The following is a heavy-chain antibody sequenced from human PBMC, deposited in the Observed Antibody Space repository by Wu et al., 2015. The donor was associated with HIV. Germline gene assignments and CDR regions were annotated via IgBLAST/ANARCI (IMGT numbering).Heavy chain of an antibody. CDR2: ITPRSGST. CDR1: EYTFTAYY. CDR3: ARSDFGSGTLASH. D-gene: IGHD3-10*01. J-gene: IGHJ4*02. V-gene: IGHV1-2*02. Sequence: QVHLAQSGAEVKKPGASVKVSCRASEYTFTAYYLHWIRQAPGQSFEWMGYITPRSGSTLYSQKFRDRIFLTRDTAISTAFMDLSGLTSDDTAVYYCARSDFGSGTLASHWGQGTLVTVSS.